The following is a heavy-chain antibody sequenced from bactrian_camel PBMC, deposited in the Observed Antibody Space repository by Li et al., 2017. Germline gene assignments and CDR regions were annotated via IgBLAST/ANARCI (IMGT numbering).Heavy chain of an antibody. J-gene: IGHJ4*01. CDR3: AAEEITYRRKRELGASGVCGDFTL. CDR1: GHSRGSNC. D-gene: IGHD1*01. CDR2: IDSDDST. V-gene: IGHV3S55*01. Sequence: VQLVESGGGSVQAGGSLRLSCKVSGHSRGSNCVGWYRLPPGRAPAEREGIAAIDSDDSTGYADSVKGRFTISKDNVKRTLYLEMNSLKPEDTAMYYCAAEEITYRRKRELGASGVCGDFTLWGQGTQVTVS.